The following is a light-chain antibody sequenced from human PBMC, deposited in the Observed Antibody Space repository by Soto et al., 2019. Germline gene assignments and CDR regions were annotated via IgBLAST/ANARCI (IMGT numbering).Light chain of an antibody. CDR1: QSISPS. V-gene: IGKV1-39*01. Sequence: DIQMTQSPSSLSASVGDRVTITCRASQSISPSLNWYQQKPGKAPKLLIFTTSNLQSGIPSRFRGSGSGTEYTLTINSVQPEDFATYYCQQSNSSPGTFGQGTKVEI. CDR3: QQSNSSPGT. CDR2: TTS. J-gene: IGKJ1*01.